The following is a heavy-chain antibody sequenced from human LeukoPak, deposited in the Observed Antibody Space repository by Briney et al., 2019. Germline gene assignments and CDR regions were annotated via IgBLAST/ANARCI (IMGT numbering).Heavy chain of an antibody. Sequence: ASVKVSCKASGYTFTGYYMHWVRQAPGQGLEWMGWINPNSGGTNYAQKFQGRVTMTRDTSISTAYMELSRLRSDDTAVYYCARGAPDRITMVRGVIYCYGMDVWGQGTTVTVSS. CDR1: GYTFTGYY. CDR2: INPNSGGT. V-gene: IGHV1-2*02. D-gene: IGHD3-10*01. CDR3: ARGAPDRITMVRGVIYCYGMDV. J-gene: IGHJ6*02.